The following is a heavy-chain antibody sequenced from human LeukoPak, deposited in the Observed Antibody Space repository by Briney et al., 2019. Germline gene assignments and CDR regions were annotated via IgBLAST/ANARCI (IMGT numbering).Heavy chain of an antibody. CDR3: ARRDCSGGTCRTRIFDY. D-gene: IGHD2-15*01. CDR1: GYTFTSYD. J-gene: IGHJ4*02. V-gene: IGHV1-8*03. Sequence: ASVKVSYKASGYTFTSYDINWVRQATGQGLEWMGWMNPNSGNTGYAQKFQGRVTITRNTSISTAYMELSSLISEDTAVYYCARRDCSGGTCRTRIFDYWGQGTLVTVSS. CDR2: MNPNSGNT.